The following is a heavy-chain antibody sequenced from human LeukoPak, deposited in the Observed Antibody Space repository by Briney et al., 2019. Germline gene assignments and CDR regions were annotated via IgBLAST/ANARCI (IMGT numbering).Heavy chain of an antibody. CDR3: AKDGGHYGGDY. V-gene: IGHV3-48*03. J-gene: IGHJ4*02. Sequence: GGSLRLSCAASGFTFSSYEMNWVRQAPGKGLEWVSYISSSGSTIYYADSVKGRFTISRDNAKNSLYLQMNSLRAEDTAVYYCAKDGGHYGGDYWGQGTLVTVSS. CDR1: GFTFSSYE. D-gene: IGHD4-23*01. CDR2: ISSSGSTI.